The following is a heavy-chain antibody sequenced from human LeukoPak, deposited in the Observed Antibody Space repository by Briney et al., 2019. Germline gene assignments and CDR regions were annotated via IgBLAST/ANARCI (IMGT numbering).Heavy chain of an antibody. V-gene: IGHV3-30*02. CDR2: IRYDGGNK. CDR3: AKGHGWAASYYYYLAV. D-gene: IGHD1-26*01. CDR1: GFTFSSYG. J-gene: IGHJ6*03. Sequence: GGSLRLSCAASGFTFSSYGMHWVREAPGKGLEGVAVIRYDGGNKYYADSVKGRFPISRDNSKKTLYLKMNSQRAHDTAVYYCAKGHGWAASYYYYLAVWGKGTTVTISS.